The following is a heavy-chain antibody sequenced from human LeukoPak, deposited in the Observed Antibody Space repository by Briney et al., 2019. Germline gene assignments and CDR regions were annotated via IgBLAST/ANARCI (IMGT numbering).Heavy chain of an antibody. Sequence: PSETLSLTCTVSGGSISSSSYYWGWIRQPPGKGLEWIGSIYYSGSTYYNPSLKSRVTISVDTSKNQFSLKLSSVTAADTAVYYCARGPRYYYGSGSYYKLFDYWGQGTLVTVSS. CDR3: ARGPRYYYGSGSYYKLFDY. CDR2: IYYSGST. V-gene: IGHV4-39*01. J-gene: IGHJ4*02. CDR1: GGSISSSSYY. D-gene: IGHD3-10*01.